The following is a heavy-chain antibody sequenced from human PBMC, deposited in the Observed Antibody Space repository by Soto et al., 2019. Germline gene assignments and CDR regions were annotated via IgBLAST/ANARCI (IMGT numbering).Heavy chain of an antibody. D-gene: IGHD5-18*01. CDR1: GYTFTSYY. CDR3: ARERGYSYGGIYYYYGMDV. V-gene: IGHV1-46*01. Sequence: ASVKVSCKASGYTFTSYYMHWVRQAPGQGLEWMGIINPSGGSTSYAQKFQGRVTMTRDTSTSTVYMELSSLRSEDTAVYYCARERGYSYGGIYYYYGMDVWGQGTTVTVYS. CDR2: INPSGGST. J-gene: IGHJ6*02.